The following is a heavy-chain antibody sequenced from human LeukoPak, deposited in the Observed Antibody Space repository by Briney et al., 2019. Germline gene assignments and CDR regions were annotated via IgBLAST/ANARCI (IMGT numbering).Heavy chain of an antibody. J-gene: IGHJ4*02. Sequence: PSETLSLTCTVSGGSISSYYWSWIRQPPGKGLEWIGYIYYSGSTNYNPSLKSRVTISVDTSKDQFSLKLSSVTAADTAAYYCAKEESGWTPEYYFDYWGQGTLVTVSS. CDR2: IYYSGST. CDR3: AKEESGWTPEYYFDY. V-gene: IGHV4-59*01. CDR1: GGSISSYY. D-gene: IGHD6-19*01.